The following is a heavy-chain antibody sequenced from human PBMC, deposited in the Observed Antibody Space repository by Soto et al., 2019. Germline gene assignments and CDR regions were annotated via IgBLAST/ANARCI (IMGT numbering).Heavy chain of an antibody. V-gene: IGHV4-39*01. Sequence: SETLSLTCSVSGDSISSSSQYWGWIRQPPGKGLEWIGSIHYSGTSYYNPSLKSRVTIFVDTSKNQLSLKLSSVTAADTAVYYCARHWIAGSSIPWGQGTLVTVYS. J-gene: IGHJ5*02. CDR3: ARHWIAGSSIP. CDR2: IHYSGTS. CDR1: GDSISSSSQY. D-gene: IGHD2-21*01.